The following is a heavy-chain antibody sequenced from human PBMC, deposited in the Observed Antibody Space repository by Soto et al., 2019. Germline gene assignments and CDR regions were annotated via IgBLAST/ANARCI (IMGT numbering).Heavy chain of an antibody. CDR1: GFAFSSYA. CDR2: ISFDASNK. CDR3: AALAYGGIKDAFAI. D-gene: IGHD4-17*01. V-gene: IGHV3-30-3*01. Sequence: QVHLVESGGGVVQPGRSLRLSCAVSGFAFSSYAMHWVRQAPGTGLEWVAVISFDASNKYYAESVKGRFTISRDHSKNSLYLQMNSLRAEDTAVYYCAALAYGGIKDAFAIWGQGTMVTVSS. J-gene: IGHJ3*02.